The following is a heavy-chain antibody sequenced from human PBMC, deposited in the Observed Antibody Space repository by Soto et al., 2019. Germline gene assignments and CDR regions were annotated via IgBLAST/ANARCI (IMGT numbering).Heavy chain of an antibody. CDR1: GFTFSNAW. V-gene: IGHV3-15*01. J-gene: IGHJ6*02. CDR2: IKSKTDGGTT. Sequence: PGGSLRLSCAASGFTFSNAWMSWVRQAPGKGLEWVGRIKSKTDGGTTDYAAPVKGRFTISRDDSKNTLYLQMNSLKTEDTAVYYCTRVVTIRYYYYGMDVWGQGTTVTVSS. CDR3: TRVVTIRYYYYGMDV. D-gene: IGHD3-3*01.